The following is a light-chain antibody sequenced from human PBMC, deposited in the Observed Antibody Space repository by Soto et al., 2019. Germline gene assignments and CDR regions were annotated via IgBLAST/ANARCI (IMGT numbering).Light chain of an antibody. Sequence: DIQMTQSPSTLSASVGDRVTITCRASQSIGRFLAWYQHQPGKAPKLLIYDASTLESGVPSRFSGTGSGKEFTFSITSLQPEDFGTYYCQQCYMGWKFGQGTKVDIK. CDR3: QQCYMGWK. V-gene: IGKV1-5*01. CDR2: DAS. J-gene: IGKJ1*01. CDR1: QSIGRF.